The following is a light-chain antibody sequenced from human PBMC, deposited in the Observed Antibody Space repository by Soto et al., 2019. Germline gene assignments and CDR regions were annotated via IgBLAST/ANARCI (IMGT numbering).Light chain of an antibody. J-gene: IGLJ1*01. CDR2: DVN. Sequence: QSALTQPASVSGSPGQSIAISCTGTSSDVGGYNYVSWYQQHPGKAPKLIVYDVNNRPSGVSDRFSGSKSGNTASLTTSGLQAEDESDYCCSSYTSSSTYVFGTGTKLTVL. CDR1: SSDVGGYNY. V-gene: IGLV2-14*01. CDR3: SSYTSSSTYV.